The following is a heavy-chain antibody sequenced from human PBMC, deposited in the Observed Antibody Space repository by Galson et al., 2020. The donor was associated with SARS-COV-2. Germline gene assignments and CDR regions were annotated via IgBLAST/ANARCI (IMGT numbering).Heavy chain of an antibody. CDR3: ARTQLRYFDWLYRGGYFDY. Sequence: GGSLRLSCAASGFTFSSYGMHWVRQAPGKGLEWVAVISYDGSNKYYADSVKGRFTISRDNSKNTLYLQMNSLRAEDTAVYYCARTQLRYFDWLYRGGYFDYWGQGTLVTVSS. V-gene: IGHV3-30*03. CDR2: ISYDGSNK. J-gene: IGHJ4*02. D-gene: IGHD3-9*01. CDR1: GFTFSSYG.